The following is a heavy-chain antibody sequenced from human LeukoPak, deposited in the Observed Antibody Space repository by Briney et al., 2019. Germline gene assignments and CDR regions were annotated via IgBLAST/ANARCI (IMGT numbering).Heavy chain of an antibody. CDR2: IIPIFGTA. J-gene: IGHJ4*02. CDR1: GGTFSSYA. CDR3: ARVGYSSGRGSFDY. V-gene: IGHV1-69*01. Sequence: SVNVSCKATGGTFSSYAISWVRQAPGQGLEWMGGIIPIFGTANYAQKFQGRVTITADESTSTAYMEPSSLRSEDTAVYYCARVGYSSGRGSFDYWGQGTLVTVSS. D-gene: IGHD6-19*01.